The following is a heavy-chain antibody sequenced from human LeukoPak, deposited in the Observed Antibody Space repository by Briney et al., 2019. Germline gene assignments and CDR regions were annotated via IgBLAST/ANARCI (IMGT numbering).Heavy chain of an antibody. J-gene: IGHJ4*02. Sequence: GSLRLFRAASGFPFSSYAMHWVRPAPGKGLEYVSAISSNGGSTYYANSVKGRFTISRDNSKNTLYLQMGSLRAEDMAVYYCARARGYCSSTSCLPFFDYWGQGTLVTVSS. CDR3: ARARGYCSSTSCLPFFDY. D-gene: IGHD2-2*01. CDR1: GFPFSSYA. V-gene: IGHV3-64*01. CDR2: ISSNGGST.